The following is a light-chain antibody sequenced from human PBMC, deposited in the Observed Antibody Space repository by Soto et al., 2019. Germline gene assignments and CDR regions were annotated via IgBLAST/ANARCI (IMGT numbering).Light chain of an antibody. CDR1: QGISSY. CDR2: AAS. V-gene: IGKV1-9*01. CDR3: QQYYSYSMT. Sequence: IQFTQSPSSLSTSVRDRVTITCRASQGISSYLAWYQQKPGKAPKLLIYAASTLQSGVPSRFSGSGSGTDFTLTISCPQCEDFATYYCQQYYSYSMTFGQGTRLEIK. J-gene: IGKJ5*01.